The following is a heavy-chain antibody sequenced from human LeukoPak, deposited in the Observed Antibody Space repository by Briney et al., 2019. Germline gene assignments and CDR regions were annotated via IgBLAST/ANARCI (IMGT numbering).Heavy chain of an antibody. V-gene: IGHV4-34*01. CDR1: GGSFSGYY. D-gene: IGHD3-3*01. J-gene: IGHJ4*02. CDR3: ARFRSGLDY. Sequence: SETLSLTCAVYGGSFSGYYWSWIRQPPGKGLEWIGEINHSGSTNYNPSLKSRVTISVDTSKNQFSLKLSSVTAADTAVYYCARFRSGLDYWGQGTLVTVSS. CDR2: INHSGST.